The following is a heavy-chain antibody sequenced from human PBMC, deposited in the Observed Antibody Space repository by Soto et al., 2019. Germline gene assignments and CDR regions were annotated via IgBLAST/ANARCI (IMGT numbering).Heavy chain of an antibody. CDR2: IIPIFGTA. CDR1: LGTFSSYA. Sequence: PVQVCCEAWLGTFSSYAISWVRQAPGQGLEWMGGIIPIFGTANYAQKFQGRVTITADKSTSTAYMELSSLRSEDTAVYYWARDLGGPAGYYYHGMAVWVQGTTVTVSS. CDR3: ARDLGGPAGYYYHGMAV. J-gene: IGHJ6*02. V-gene: IGHV1-69*06. D-gene: IGHD3-16*01.